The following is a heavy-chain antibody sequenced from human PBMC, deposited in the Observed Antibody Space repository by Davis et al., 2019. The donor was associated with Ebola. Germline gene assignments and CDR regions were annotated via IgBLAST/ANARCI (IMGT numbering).Heavy chain of an antibody. CDR3: ARVRHSGSGSYGY. D-gene: IGHD3-10*01. J-gene: IGHJ4*02. CDR2: INPNSGGT. V-gene: IGHV1-2*04. Sequence: ASVKVSCKASGYTFTGYYMHWVRQAPGQGLEWMGWINPNSGGTNYAQKFQGWVTMTRDTSISTAYMELSRLRSDDTAVYYCARVRHSGSGSYGYWGQGTLVTVSS. CDR1: GYTFTGYY.